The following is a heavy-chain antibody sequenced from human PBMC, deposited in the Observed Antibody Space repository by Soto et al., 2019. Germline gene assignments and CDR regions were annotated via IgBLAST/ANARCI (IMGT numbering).Heavy chain of an antibody. J-gene: IGHJ6*02. D-gene: IGHD3-3*01. V-gene: IGHV1-69*13. CDR2: IIPIFGTA. CDR1: GGTFSSYA. CDR3: ARGYSRSTIFGVATLSTPYYYGMDV. Sequence: SVKVSCKASGGTFSSYAISWVRQAPGQGLEWMGGIIPIFGTANYAQKFQGRVTITADESTSTAYMELSSLRSEDTAVYYCARGYSRSTIFGVATLSTPYYYGMDVWGQGNTVTVSS.